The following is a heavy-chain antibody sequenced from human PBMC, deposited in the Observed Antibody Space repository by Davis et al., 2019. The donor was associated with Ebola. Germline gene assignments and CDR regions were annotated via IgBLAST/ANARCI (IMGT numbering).Heavy chain of an antibody. D-gene: IGHD1-1*01. J-gene: IGHJ4*02. CDR3: ARVSYWNLLIDY. CDR1: GFTFSDHY. Sequence: PGGSLRLSCAASGFTFSDHYMDWVRQAPGKGLEWVGRTRNKANSYTTEYAASVKGRFTISRDDSKNSLYLQMNSLKTEDTAVYYCARVSYWNLLIDYWGQGTLVTVSS. CDR2: TRNKANSYTT. V-gene: IGHV3-72*01.